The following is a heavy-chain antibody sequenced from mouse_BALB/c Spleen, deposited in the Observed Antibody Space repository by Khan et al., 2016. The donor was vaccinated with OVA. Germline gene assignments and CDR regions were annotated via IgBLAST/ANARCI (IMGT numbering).Heavy chain of an antibody. CDR1: GYTFTSYV. Sequence: VQLQQSGPELVKPGASVKMSCKASGYTFTSYVMHWLRQKPGQGLEWIGYIYPYNDATKYNEKFKGKATLTADKSSSPAYMELSSLTSEDSAVYYCARNYRYDVYFDYWGQGTTLTVSS. D-gene: IGHD2-14*01. J-gene: IGHJ2*01. V-gene: IGHV1S136*01. CDR3: ARNYRYDVYFDY. CDR2: IYPYNDAT.